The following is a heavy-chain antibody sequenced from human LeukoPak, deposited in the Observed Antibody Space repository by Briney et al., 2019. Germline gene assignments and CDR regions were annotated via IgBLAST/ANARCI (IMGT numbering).Heavy chain of an antibody. CDR1: GGSISSGGYY. CDR2: IYYSGST. CDR3: ARAGIAAAGGDY. D-gene: IGHD6-13*01. V-gene: IGHV4-31*03. Sequence: SETLSLTCTVSGGSISSGGYYWSWIRQHPGEGLEWIGYIYYSGSTYYNPSLKSRVTISVDTSKNQFSLKLSSVTAADTAVYYCARAGIAAAGGDYWGQGTLVTVSS. J-gene: IGHJ4*02.